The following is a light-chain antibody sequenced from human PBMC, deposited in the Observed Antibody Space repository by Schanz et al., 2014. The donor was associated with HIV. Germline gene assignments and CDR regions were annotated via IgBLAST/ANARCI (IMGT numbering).Light chain of an antibody. CDR2: QAS. V-gene: IGKV1-5*03. Sequence: IQMTQSPSTVSTSVGDRVTITCRASQTIGRLLAWYQQKPGRAPKLLIYQASILETGVPSRFSGSGSGTSFPLTITSLQPDDFATYYCQQCVTYPYTFGQGTKLDIK. CDR1: QTIGRL. J-gene: IGKJ2*01. CDR3: QQCVTYPYT.